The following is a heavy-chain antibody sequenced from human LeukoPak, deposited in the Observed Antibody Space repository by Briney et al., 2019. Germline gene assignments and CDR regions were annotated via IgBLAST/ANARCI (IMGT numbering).Heavy chain of an antibody. CDR1: GGSISSSSYY. CDR2: IYYSGST. J-gene: IGHJ5*02. Sequence: SETLSLTCTVSGGSISSSSYYWGWIRQPPGKGLEWIGSIYYSGSTYYNPSLKSRVTISVDTSKNQFSLKLSSVTAADTAVYYCAGYQLRLQFDPWGQGTLVTVSS. D-gene: IGHD2-2*01. V-gene: IGHV4-39*01. CDR3: AGYQLRLQFDP.